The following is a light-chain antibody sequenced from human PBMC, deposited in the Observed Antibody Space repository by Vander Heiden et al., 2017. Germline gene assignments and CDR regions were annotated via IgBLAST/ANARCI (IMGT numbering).Light chain of an antibody. J-gene: IGLJ1*01. CDR1: SSDVGAYNY. CDR2: DVD. CDR3: SSYTSSSTLYV. V-gene: IGLV2-14*03. Sequence: QSALTQPASVSGSPGQSITISCTGTSSDVGAYNYVPWYQQRPGKAPKVIIYDVDNRPSGVSNRFSGSKSGNTASLTISGLQAEDEADYYCSSYTSSSTLYVFGTGTKVTVL.